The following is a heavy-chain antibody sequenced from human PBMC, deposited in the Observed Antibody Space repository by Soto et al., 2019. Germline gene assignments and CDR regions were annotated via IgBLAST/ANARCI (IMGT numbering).Heavy chain of an antibody. Sequence: SVKVSCKDSGRTFSSYATSWVRQAPGQGLEWMGGIIPIFGTANYAQKFQGRVTITADESTSTAYMELSSLRSEDTAVYYCARDRYSDSSGREYFQHWGQGTLVTVSS. D-gene: IGHD3-22*01. V-gene: IGHV1-69*13. CDR3: ARDRYSDSSGREYFQH. CDR1: GRTFSSYA. J-gene: IGHJ1*01. CDR2: IIPIFGTA.